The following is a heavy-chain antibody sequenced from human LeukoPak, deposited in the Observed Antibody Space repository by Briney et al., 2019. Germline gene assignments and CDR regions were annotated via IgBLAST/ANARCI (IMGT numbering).Heavy chain of an antibody. D-gene: IGHD6-13*01. CDR2: IYTSGST. V-gene: IGHV4-4*07. CDR3: ARRARRIAAALGY. J-gene: IGHJ4*02. Sequence: SETLSLTCTVSGDSISGFYWSWIRQAAGKGLEWIGHIYTSGSTNYNPSLKSRVTMSVDMSKNQFSLKLSSVTAADTAVYYCARRARRIAAALGYWGQGTLVTVSS. CDR1: GDSISGFY.